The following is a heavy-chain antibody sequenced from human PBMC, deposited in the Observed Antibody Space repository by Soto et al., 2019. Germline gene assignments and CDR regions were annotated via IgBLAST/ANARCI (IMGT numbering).Heavy chain of an antibody. Sequence: QVQLVQSGAEVKKPGSSVRVSCKASGATLDTFITYGITWVRQAPGQGLEWMGGIIPVFGAANHAQKFQGRVAISTVEAARTVNMELSSLGSEDTAVYYCAIGAATNILVRMYDALELWCQGTMVTVSS. D-gene: IGHD5-12*01. J-gene: IGHJ3*01. CDR2: IIPVFGAA. CDR1: GATLDTFITYG. V-gene: IGHV1-69*05. CDR3: AIGAATNILVRMYDALEL.